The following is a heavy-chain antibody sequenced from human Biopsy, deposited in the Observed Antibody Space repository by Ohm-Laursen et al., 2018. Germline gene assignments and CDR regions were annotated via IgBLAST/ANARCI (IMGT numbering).Heavy chain of an antibody. Sequence: TLSLTCAASGFTFSSYWMNWVRQVPGKGLVWVATINKDGSTLQYVDSVRCRFTISRDNAKNTLHLQMNSLRADDTAIYYCAKDLHNYGMDVWGQGTTVTVSS. CDR1: GFTFSSYW. V-gene: IGHV3-74*03. CDR3: AKDLHNYGMDV. J-gene: IGHJ6*02. CDR2: INKDGSTL.